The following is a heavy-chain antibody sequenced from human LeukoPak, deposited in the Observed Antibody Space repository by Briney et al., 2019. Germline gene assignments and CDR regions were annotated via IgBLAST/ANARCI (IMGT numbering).Heavy chain of an antibody. CDR1: GFTFSDHY. V-gene: IGHV3-72*01. J-gene: IGHJ4*02. CDR2: IKNKANSYTT. Sequence: QPGRSLRLSCAASGFTFSDHYMDWVRQAPGKGLEWVGRIKNKANSYTTFYAASVNGRFTISTDESKNSLYVQMNSLKTEDTAVYYCASTSYYYASPNDYWGQGTLVTVSS. CDR3: ASTSYYYASPNDY. D-gene: IGHD3-10*01.